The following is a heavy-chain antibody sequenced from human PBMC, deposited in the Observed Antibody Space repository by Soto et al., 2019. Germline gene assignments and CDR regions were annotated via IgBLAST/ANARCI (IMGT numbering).Heavy chain of an antibody. Sequence: GGSLRLSCTASGFTFGDYAMSWFRQAPGKGLEWVGFIRSKAYGGTTEYAASVKGRFTISRDDSKSIAYLQMNSLKTEDTAVYYCTRDGDIVVVPAAIFHYYYMDVWGKGTTVTVSS. J-gene: IGHJ6*03. CDR1: GFTFGDYA. D-gene: IGHD2-2*01. CDR2: IRSKAYGGTT. V-gene: IGHV3-49*03. CDR3: TRDGDIVVVPAAIFHYYYMDV.